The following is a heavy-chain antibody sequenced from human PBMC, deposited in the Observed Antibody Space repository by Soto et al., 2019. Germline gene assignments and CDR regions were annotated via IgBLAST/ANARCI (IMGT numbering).Heavy chain of an antibody. D-gene: IGHD5-12*01. Sequence: PRGSLRLSCAASGFTFSSYAMHWVRQAPGTGLEWVAVISYEGSNKYYADSVKGRFAISRDNSKNTLYLQMNSLRTEDTAVYYCARVLGGMATGPFHSWGQGAMGTVSS. CDR2: ISYEGSNK. J-gene: IGHJ4*02. V-gene: IGHV3-30*09. CDR3: ARVLGGMATGPFHS. CDR1: GFTFSSYA.